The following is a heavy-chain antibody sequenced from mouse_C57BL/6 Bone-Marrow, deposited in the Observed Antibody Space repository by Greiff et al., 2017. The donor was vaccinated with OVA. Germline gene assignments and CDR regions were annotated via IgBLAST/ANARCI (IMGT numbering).Heavy chain of an antibody. V-gene: IGHV5-4*01. Sequence: EVQLQESGGGLVKPGGSLKLSCAASGFTFSSYAMSWVRQTPEKRLEWVATISDGGSYTYYPDNVKGRFTISRDNAKNNLYLQMSHLKSEDTAMYYCARGGIYYGYDWFAYWGQGTLVTVSA. D-gene: IGHD2-2*01. CDR1: GFTFSSYA. CDR2: ISDGGSYT. J-gene: IGHJ3*01. CDR3: ARGGIYYGYDWFAY.